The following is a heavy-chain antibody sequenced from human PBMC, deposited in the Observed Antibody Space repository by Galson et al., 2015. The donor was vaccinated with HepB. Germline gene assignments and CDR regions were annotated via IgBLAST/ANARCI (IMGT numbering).Heavy chain of an antibody. CDR2: ISGSSSYI. J-gene: IGHJ5*02. CDR3: ARYSAHRRSSADPGWSDP. Sequence: SLRLSCAASGFAFSTFTMHWVRQAPGRGLEWVSSISGSSSYIYYADSMKGRFTISRDNAKNSLYLLMNSLGAEDTAVYYCARYSAHRRSSADPGWSDPWGQGTLVTVSS. V-gene: IGHV3-21*01. D-gene: IGHD3-22*01. CDR1: GFAFSTFT.